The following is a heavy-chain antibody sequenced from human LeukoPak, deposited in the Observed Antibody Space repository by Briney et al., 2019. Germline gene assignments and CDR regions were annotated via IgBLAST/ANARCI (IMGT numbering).Heavy chain of an antibody. CDR3: AKDWSGDYNWSDP. D-gene: IGHD3-3*01. CDR2: IYPDGNQE. CDR1: GFIFPTYG. V-gene: IGHV3-30*02. Sequence: PGGSLRLSCAASGFIFPTYGMHWVRQAPGKGLEWVACIYPDGNQEDYADSVKGRVIISRDNSKNILFLQMNSLRPEDTAVYYCAKDWSGDYNWSDPWGQGTLVTVSS. J-gene: IGHJ5*02.